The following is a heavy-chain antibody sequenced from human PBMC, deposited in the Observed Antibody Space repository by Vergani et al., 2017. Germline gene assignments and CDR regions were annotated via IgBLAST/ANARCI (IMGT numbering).Heavy chain of an antibody. CDR2: IFSNDEK. D-gene: IGHD3-10*01. V-gene: IGHV2-26*01. CDR3: ARTRSMVRGDYYYGMDV. CDR1: GFSLSNARMG. Sequence: QVTLKESGPVLVKPTETLTLTCTVSGFSLSNARMGVSWIRQPPGKALEWLAHIFSNDEKSYSTSLKSRLTISKDTSKSQVVLTMTNMDPVDTATYYCARTRSMVRGDYYYGMDVWGQGTTVTVSS. J-gene: IGHJ6*02.